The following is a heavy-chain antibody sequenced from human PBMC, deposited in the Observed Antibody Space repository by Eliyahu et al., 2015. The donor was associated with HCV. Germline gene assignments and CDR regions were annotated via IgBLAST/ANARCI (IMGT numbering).Heavy chain of an antibody. Sequence: DVQLVESGGVVVQPGGSXXLSCAASGFXFXDYPMHWVRQAPGEGLGWVAVISWDGSGTYYGDSVKGRFTISRDNGKNSLFLQMNSLRTEDTALYYCAKDPRRYNYGYYLDHWGQGTLVTVSS. V-gene: IGHV3-43*01. D-gene: IGHD5-18*01. J-gene: IGHJ4*02. CDR1: GFXFXDYP. CDR3: AKDPRRYNYGYYLDH. CDR2: ISWDGSGT.